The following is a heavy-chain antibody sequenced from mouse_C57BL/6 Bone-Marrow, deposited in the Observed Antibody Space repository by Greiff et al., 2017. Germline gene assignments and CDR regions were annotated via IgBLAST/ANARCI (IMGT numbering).Heavy chain of an antibody. CDR1: GYAFSSSW. Sequence: QVQLQQSGPELVKPGASVKISCKASGYAFSSSWMNWVKQRPGKGLEWIGRIYPGDGDTNYNGKFTGKATLTADNSSSTAYMQLSSLTSEDSAVYFCAATVVHYYAMDYWGQGTSVTVSS. D-gene: IGHD1-1*01. V-gene: IGHV1-82*01. CDR3: AATVVHYYAMDY. J-gene: IGHJ4*01. CDR2: IYPGDGDT.